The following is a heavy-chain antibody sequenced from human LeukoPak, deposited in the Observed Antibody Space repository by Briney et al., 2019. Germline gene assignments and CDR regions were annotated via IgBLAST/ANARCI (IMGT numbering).Heavy chain of an antibody. J-gene: IGHJ4*02. D-gene: IGHD3-3*01. Sequence: QSGGSLRLSCAASEFSVGSDYMTWVRQAPGKGLEWVSLIYSGGSTYYADSVKGRFTISRDNANKSLYLQMNSLRAEDTAVYYCARDRNTDFWSGYYTNYFDYWGQGTLVTVSS. CDR2: IYSGGST. V-gene: IGHV3-66*01. CDR3: ARDRNTDFWSGYYTNYFDY. CDR1: EFSVGSDY.